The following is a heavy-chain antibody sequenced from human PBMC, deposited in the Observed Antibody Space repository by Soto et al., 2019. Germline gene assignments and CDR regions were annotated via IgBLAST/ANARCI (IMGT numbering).Heavy chain of an antibody. J-gene: IGHJ4*02. V-gene: IGHV3-23*01. CDR2: IPGSGGHKLHP. Sequence: HRYAASAGIPTPYSMIWCRLPPGKGLEWVSTIPGSGGHKLHPEYADSVKGRFTISRDNSKDTLYLQMNSLRAEDTANYFCAQGAEMPTITFDYWGQGAQV. D-gene: IGHD5-12*01. CDR3: AQGAEMPTITFDY. CDR1: AGIPTPYS.